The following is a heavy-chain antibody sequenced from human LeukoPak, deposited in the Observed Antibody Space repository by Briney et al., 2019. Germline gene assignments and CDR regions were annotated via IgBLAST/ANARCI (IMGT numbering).Heavy chain of an antibody. CDR1: GGSISSYY. V-gene: IGHV4-59*01. CDR2: IYYSGST. D-gene: IGHD6-13*01. J-gene: IGHJ6*02. Sequence: SETLSLTCTVSGGSISSYYWSWIRQPPGKGLEWIGYIYYSGSTNYNPSLKSRVTISVDTSKNQFSLKLSSVTAADTAVYYCARVLDSSSWPNYGYYYGMDVWGQGTTVTVSS. CDR3: ARVLDSSSWPNYGYYYGMDV.